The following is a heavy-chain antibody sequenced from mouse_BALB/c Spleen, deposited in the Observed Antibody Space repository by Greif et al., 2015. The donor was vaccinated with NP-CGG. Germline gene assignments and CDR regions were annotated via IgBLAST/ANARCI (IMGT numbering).Heavy chain of an antibody. V-gene: IGHV5-6*01. CDR2: ISSGGSYT. Sequence: EVHLVEPGGDLVKPGGSLKLSCAASGFTFSSYGMSWVRQTPDKRLEWVATISSGGSYTYYPDGVKGRFTISRDNAKNTLYLQMSSLKSEDTAMYYCARLGDYWGQGTTLTVSS. CDR3: ARLGDY. J-gene: IGHJ2*01. D-gene: IGHD4-1*01. CDR1: GFTFSSYG.